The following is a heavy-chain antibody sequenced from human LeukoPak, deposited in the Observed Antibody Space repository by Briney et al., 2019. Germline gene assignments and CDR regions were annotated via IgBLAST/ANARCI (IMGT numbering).Heavy chain of an antibody. V-gene: IGHV3-23*01. CDR2: ISGSGGST. Sequence: GGSLRLSCAASGFTFDDYGMSWVRQAPGKGLEWVSAISGSGGSTYYADSVKGRFTISRDNSKNTLCLQMNSLRAEDTAVYYCAKEIWPTVTTPGHTHFDYWGQGTLVTVSS. D-gene: IGHD4-17*01. CDR1: GFTFDDYG. CDR3: AKEIWPTVTTPGHTHFDY. J-gene: IGHJ4*02.